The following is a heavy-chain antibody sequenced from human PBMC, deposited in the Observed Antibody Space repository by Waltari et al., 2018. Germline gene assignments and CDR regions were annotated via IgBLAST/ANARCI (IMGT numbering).Heavy chain of an antibody. Sequence: QVQLVESGGGVVQPGRSLRLSCAASGFTFSSYSMPWVRTAPGKGLEWVAVISYDGSNKYYADSVKGRFTISRDNSKNTLYLQMNSLRAEDTAVYYCARDDYGGNSGTLAFDIWGQGTMVTVSS. CDR2: ISYDGSNK. CDR1: GFTFSSYS. CDR3: ARDDYGGNSGTLAFDI. D-gene: IGHD2-21*02. J-gene: IGHJ3*02. V-gene: IGHV3-30-3*01.